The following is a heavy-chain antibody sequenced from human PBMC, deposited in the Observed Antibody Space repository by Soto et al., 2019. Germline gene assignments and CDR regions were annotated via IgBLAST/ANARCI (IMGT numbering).Heavy chain of an antibody. CDR3: ARSRVRGGYYFDY. D-gene: IGHD3-16*01. CDR1: GYTFTNYA. V-gene: IGHV1-3*04. J-gene: IGHJ4*02. CDR2: INTDNGNT. Sequence: QVKVVQSGAEVKKPGASVTVSCKASGYTFTNYAIHWVRQAPGQSLEWMGWINTDNGNTYYSQKMQARVTITRDTSASTAYMGLSRLRSEDTAVYYCARSRVRGGYYFDYWGEGALVTVSS.